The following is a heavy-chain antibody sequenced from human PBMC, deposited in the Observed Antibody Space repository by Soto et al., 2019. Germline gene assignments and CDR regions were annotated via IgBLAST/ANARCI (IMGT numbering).Heavy chain of an antibody. CDR2: INPNSGGT. J-gene: IGHJ6*03. Sequence: QVQLVQSGAEVKKPGASVKVSCKASGYTFTGYYMHWVRQAPGHGLEWMGWINPNSGGTNYAQKFQGWVTMTRDTSISTAYMELSRLRSDDTAVYYCARARSLSLYGDYYYYMDVWGKGTTVTVSS. D-gene: IGHD4-17*01. V-gene: IGHV1-2*04. CDR1: GYTFTGYY. CDR3: ARARSLSLYGDYYYYMDV.